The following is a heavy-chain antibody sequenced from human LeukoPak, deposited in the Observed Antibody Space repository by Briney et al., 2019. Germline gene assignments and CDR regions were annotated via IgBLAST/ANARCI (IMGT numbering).Heavy chain of an antibody. CDR3: ARGRGDFDY. V-gene: IGHV3-23*01. D-gene: IGHD3-16*01. Sequence: GGSLRLSCAASGFTFSSYAMSWVRQAPGKGLEWVSAISGSGGSTYYADSVKGRFTISRDNAKNSLYLQMNSLRAEDTAVYYCARGRGDFDYWGQGTLVTVSS. CDR2: ISGSGGST. J-gene: IGHJ4*02. CDR1: GFTFSSYA.